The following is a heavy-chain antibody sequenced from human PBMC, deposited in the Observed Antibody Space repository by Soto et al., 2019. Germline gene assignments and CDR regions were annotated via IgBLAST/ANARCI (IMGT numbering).Heavy chain of an antibody. CDR3: AANLVPAARADYYYGMDV. V-gene: IGHV3-30*03. D-gene: IGHD2-2*01. CDR1: GFTFSSYG. J-gene: IGHJ6*02. CDR2: ISYDGSNK. Sequence: GGSLRLSCAASGFTFSSYGMHWVRQAPGKGLEWVAVISYDGSNKYYADSVKGRFTISRDNSKNTLYLQMNSLRAEDTAVYYCAANLVPAARADYYYGMDVWGQGTTVTVSS.